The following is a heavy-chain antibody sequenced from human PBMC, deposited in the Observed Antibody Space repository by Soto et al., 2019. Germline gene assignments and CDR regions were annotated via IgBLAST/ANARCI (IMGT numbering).Heavy chain of an antibody. V-gene: IGHV4-4*07. CDR1: GGSSRSDY. CDR2: VFSDGDT. CDR3: AREARGGFSGIFDT. Sequence: SETLSLTCTVSGGSSRSDYWSLIRQPAGQGLEWIGRVFSDGDTKYNPSLTSRVTMSVDTSKNQLSLRLSSVTAADSAVYYCAREARGGFSGIFDTWGQGTLVTVSS. J-gene: IGHJ4*02. D-gene: IGHD2-15*01.